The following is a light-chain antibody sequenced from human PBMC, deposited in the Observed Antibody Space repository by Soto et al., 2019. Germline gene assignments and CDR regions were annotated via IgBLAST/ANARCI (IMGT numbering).Light chain of an antibody. CDR3: HQRQSWPRT. J-gene: IGKJ1*01. CDR1: QAVNTR. CDR2: LAS. Sequence: EIVLTQSPATLSSFPGDRVTLSCRASQAVNTRLAWYQHRPGQAPRLLIYLASNRAAGVPARFSGSGSGTDFTLTISDGEPEEFAVYYCHQRQSWPRTFGQG. V-gene: IGKV3-11*01.